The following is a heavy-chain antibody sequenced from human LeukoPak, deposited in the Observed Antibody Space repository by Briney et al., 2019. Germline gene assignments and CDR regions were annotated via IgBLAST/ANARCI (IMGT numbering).Heavy chain of an antibody. CDR1: GGSISSSSYY. Sequence: PSETLSLTCTVSGGSISSSSYYWGWIRQPPGKGLEWIGSIYYSGSTYYNPSLKSRVTISVDTSKNQFSLKLSSVTAADTAVYYCATLGIGGYSGYSYYDSSGYLDYWGQGTLATVSS. D-gene: IGHD3-22*01. V-gene: IGHV4-39*01. J-gene: IGHJ4*02. CDR2: IYYSGST. CDR3: ATLGIGGYSGYSYYDSSGYLDY.